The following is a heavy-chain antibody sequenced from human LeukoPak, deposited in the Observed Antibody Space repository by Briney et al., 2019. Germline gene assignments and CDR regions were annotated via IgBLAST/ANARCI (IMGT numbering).Heavy chain of an antibody. CDR2: MNPNSGNA. Sequence: ASVKVSCKASGYTFSSFDIHWVRQAAGQGLEWMGWMNPNSGNAGYTQKFQGRLTITRNTSITTAYMELSSLGSEDTAVYYCARGEYYYDSSGYYYVAWFDPWGQGTLVTVSS. CDR3: ARGEYYYDSSGYYYVAWFDP. CDR1: GYTFSSFD. J-gene: IGHJ5*02. V-gene: IGHV1-8*03. D-gene: IGHD3-22*01.